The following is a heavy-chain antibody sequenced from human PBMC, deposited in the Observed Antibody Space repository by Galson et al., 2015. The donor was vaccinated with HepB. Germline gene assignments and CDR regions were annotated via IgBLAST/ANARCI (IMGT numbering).Heavy chain of an antibody. D-gene: IGHD6-19*01. CDR3: ARVLVAGREYYFDY. V-gene: IGHV3-48*03. CDR1: GFTFSSYE. CDR2: ISSSSSYT. Sequence: SLRLSCAASGFTFSSYEMNWVRQAPGKGLEWVSYISSSSSYTNYADSVKGRFTISRDNAKNSLYLQMNSLRAEDTAVYYCARVLVAGREYYFDYWGQGTLVTVSS. J-gene: IGHJ4*02.